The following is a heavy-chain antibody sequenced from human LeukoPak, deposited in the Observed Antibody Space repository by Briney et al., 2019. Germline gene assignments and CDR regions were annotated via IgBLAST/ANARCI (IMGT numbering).Heavy chain of an antibody. CDR3: ARLRGSRSGYYVDY. CDR1: GGSISNYF. CDR2: IYYSGST. J-gene: IGHJ4*02. Sequence: SETLSLTCTVSGGSISNYFWSWIRQPPGKGLEWIGYIYYSGSTNYNPSLKSRVTISVDTSKNQFSPKLSSVTAADTAVYYCARLRGSRSGYYVDYWGQGTLVTVSS. V-gene: IGHV4-59*08. D-gene: IGHD3-22*01.